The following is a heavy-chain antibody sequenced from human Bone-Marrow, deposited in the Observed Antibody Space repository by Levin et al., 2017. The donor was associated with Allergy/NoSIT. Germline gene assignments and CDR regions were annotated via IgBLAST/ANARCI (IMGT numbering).Heavy chain of an antibody. CDR3: AGTVRGPNCSPDSCSQPPYFFNY. D-gene: IGHD2-15*01. CDR2: IYTNGNT. J-gene: IGHJ4*02. V-gene: IGHV4-4*07. Sequence: SETLSLTCTVSGGSTNSYFWSWIRQPAGKGLEWIGRIYTNGNTNYNPSLQSRVTMSVETPKNQFSLRLNSVTAADTAVYYCAGTVRGPNCSPDSCSQPPYFFNYWGQGTLVTVSS. CDR1: GGSTNSYF.